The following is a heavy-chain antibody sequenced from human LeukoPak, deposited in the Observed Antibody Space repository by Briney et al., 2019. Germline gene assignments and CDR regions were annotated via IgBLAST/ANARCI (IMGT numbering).Heavy chain of an antibody. J-gene: IGHJ4*02. CDR1: GFIFSSYA. Sequence: GGSLRLSCEASGFIFSSYAMSWVRQAPGKGLEWVSGISGSGGSTYYADSVKGRFTISRDNSKNTLYLQMNSLRSEDTAVYYCAKMPQYYYDSSGYFDYWGQGTLVTVSS. V-gene: IGHV3-23*01. CDR2: ISGSGGST. D-gene: IGHD3-22*01. CDR3: AKMPQYYYDSSGYFDY.